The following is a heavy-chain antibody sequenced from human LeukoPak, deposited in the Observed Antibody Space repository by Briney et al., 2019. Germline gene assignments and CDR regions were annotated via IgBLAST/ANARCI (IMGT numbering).Heavy chain of an antibody. CDR3: ARGATGTTYDAFDI. Sequence: SETLSLTCTVSGGSISSYYWSWIRQPPGKGLEWIGYIYYSGSTNYNPSLKSRVTISVDTSKNQFSLKLSSVTAADTAVYYCARGATGTTYDAFDIWGQGTMVTVSS. D-gene: IGHD1-1*01. CDR2: IYYSGST. J-gene: IGHJ3*02. V-gene: IGHV4-59*01. CDR1: GGSISSYY.